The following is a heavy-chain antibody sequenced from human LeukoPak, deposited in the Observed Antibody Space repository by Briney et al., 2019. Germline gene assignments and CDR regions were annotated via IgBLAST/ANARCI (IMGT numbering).Heavy chain of an antibody. CDR3: ATFCSGGDCYSFAP. V-gene: IGHV3-7*03. D-gene: IGHD2-15*01. CDR2: IKHDESEK. CDR1: GFSFNSDW. J-gene: IGHJ5*02. Sequence: PGGSLRLSCAASGFSFNSDWMDWVRQAPGKGLEWVANIKHDESEKNYLDSVKGRFTISRDNSKDTLFLQMDSLRVEDTAVYYCATFCSGGDCYSFAPWGQGTLVTVSS.